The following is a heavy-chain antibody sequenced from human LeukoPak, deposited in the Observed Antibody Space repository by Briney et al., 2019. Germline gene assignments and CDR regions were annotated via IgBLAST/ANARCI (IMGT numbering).Heavy chain of an antibody. D-gene: IGHD3-16*01. Sequence: PGRSLRLSCAASGFTFSSYGMHWVRQAPGKGLEWVALISYDGSNKYYADSVKGRFTISRDNSKNTLYLQMNSLRAEDTAVYYCGKFFTGEYVHAFDIWGQGTMVTVSS. CDR2: ISYDGSNK. CDR3: GKFFTGEYVHAFDI. V-gene: IGHV3-30*18. CDR1: GFTFSSYG. J-gene: IGHJ3*02.